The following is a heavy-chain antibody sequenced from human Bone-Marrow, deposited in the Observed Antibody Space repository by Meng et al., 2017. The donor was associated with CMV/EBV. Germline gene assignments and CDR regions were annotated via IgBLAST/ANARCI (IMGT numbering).Heavy chain of an antibody. CDR2: IYYSGST. V-gene: IGHV4-39*07. Sequence: GSLRLSCTVSGGSISSSSYYWGWIRQPPGKGLEWIGSIYYSGSTYYNPPLKSRVTISVDTSKNQFSLKLSSVTAADTAVYYCARSSSEIATGVWYYWGQGTLVTVSS. D-gene: IGHD3-10*01. J-gene: IGHJ4*02. CDR1: GGSISSSSYY. CDR3: ARSSSEIATGVWYY.